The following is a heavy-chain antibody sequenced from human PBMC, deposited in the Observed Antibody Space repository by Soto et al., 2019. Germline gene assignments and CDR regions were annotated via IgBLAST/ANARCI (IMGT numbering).Heavy chain of an antibody. CDR2: INHSGST. CDR1: GGSFSGYY. CDR3: ARVLPSGGSCSSDY. V-gene: IGHV4-34*01. Sequence: QVQLQQWGAGLLKPSEILSLSCAVYGGSFSGYYWSWIRQPPGKGLEWIGEINHSGSTNYNPSLKSRVTISVDTSKNQFSLKLSSVTAADTAVYYCARVLPSGGSCSSDYWGQGTLVTVSS. J-gene: IGHJ4*02. D-gene: IGHD2-15*01.